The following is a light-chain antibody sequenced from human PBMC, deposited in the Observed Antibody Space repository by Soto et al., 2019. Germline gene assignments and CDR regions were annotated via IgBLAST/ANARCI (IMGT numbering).Light chain of an antibody. CDR3: QQVLHYPLT. CDR1: QGVGIS. CDR2: EAS. V-gene: IGKV1-9*01. Sequence: DVRLTQSPSFLSASVGDTVVITCRASQGVGISLAWYQQKPGKAPRLLISEASTLPSGVPSRFSGSGSGTEFTRTITSLQPEDFETYYWQQVLHYPLTFGGGTKVEI. J-gene: IGKJ4*01.